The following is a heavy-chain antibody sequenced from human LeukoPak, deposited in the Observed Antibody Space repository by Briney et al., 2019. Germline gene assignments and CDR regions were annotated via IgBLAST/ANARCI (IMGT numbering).Heavy chain of an antibody. CDR2: IYYSGST. D-gene: IGHD5-24*01. CDR3: ARAINFDY. Sequence: NPSETLSLTCTVSGGSISSYYWSWIRQPPGKGLEWIGYIYYSGSTNYNPSLKSRVTISIDTSTNQFSLKLNSVTAADTAVYYCARAINFDYWGQGTLVTVSS. J-gene: IGHJ4*02. CDR1: GGSISSYY. V-gene: IGHV4-59*01.